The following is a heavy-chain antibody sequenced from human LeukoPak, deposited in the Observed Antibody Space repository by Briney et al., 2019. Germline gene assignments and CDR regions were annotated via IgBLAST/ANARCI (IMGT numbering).Heavy chain of an antibody. D-gene: IGHD2-2*01. CDR1: GGTFSSYA. V-gene: IGHV1-69*05. CDR3: ARDNGYCSSTSCYLQGAFDI. Sequence: SVKVSCKASGGTFSSYAISWVRQAPGQGLEWMGGTIPIFGTANYAQKFQGRVTVTTDESTSTAYMELSSLRSEDTAVYYCARDNGYCSSTSCYLQGAFDIWGQGTMVTVSS. CDR2: TIPIFGTA. J-gene: IGHJ3*02.